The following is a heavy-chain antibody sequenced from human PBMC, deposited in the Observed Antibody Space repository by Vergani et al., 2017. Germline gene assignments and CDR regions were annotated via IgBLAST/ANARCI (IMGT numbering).Heavy chain of an antibody. CDR1: GGSISSGGYY. CDR2: IYYSGNT. Sequence: QVQLQESGPGLVKPSQSLSLTCTVSGGSISSGGYYWSWIRQHPGKGLEWIGYIYYSGNTYYNPSLKSRVTISVDTSKNQFSLKLSSVTAADTAVYYCARDRAAAGTWYFDYWGQGTLVTVSS. D-gene: IGHD6-13*01. J-gene: IGHJ4*02. V-gene: IGHV4-31*03. CDR3: ARDRAAAGTWYFDY.